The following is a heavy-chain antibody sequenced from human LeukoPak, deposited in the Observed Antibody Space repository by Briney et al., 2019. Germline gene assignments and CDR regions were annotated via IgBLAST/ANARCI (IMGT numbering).Heavy chain of an antibody. CDR3: PRLLGEDY. CDR2: ISYDGSNK. V-gene: IGHV3-30*04. D-gene: IGHD3-16*01. CDR1: GFTFSSYA. J-gene: IGHJ4*02. Sequence: GGSLRLSCAASGFTFSSYAMHWVRQAPGKGLEWVAVISYDGSNKYYADSVKGRFTISRDNSKNTLYLQMNSLRAEDTAVYYCPRLLGEDYWGQGTLVTVSS.